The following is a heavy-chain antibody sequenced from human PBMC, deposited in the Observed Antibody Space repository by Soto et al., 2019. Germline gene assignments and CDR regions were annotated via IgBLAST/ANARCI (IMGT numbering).Heavy chain of an antibody. V-gene: IGHV1-69*02. Sequence: QVQLVQSGAEVKKPGSSVKVSCKASGGTFSSYTISWVRQAPGQGLEWMGRIIPILGIANYAQKFQGRVTITADKSTSTAYMELSSLRSEDTAVYYCARGGQQLIQVWFDPWGQGTLVTVSS. CDR2: IIPILGIA. J-gene: IGHJ5*02. D-gene: IGHD6-13*01. CDR3: ARGGQQLIQVWFDP. CDR1: GGTFSSYT.